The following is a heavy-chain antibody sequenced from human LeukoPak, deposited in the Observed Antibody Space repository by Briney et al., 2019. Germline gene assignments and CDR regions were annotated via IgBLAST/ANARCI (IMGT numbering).Heavy chain of an antibody. CDR2: ISSSSSYI. D-gene: IGHD2-2*01. V-gene: IGHV3-21*01. CDR3: ARGDRDLYCSSTSCYPVL. CDR1: GFTFSSYS. J-gene: IGHJ4*02. Sequence: PGGSLRLSCVASGFTFSSYSMNWVRQAPGKGLEWVSSISSSSSYIYYADSVKGRFTISRDNAKNSLYLQMNSLRAEDTAVYYCARGDRDLYCSSTSCYPVLGGQETLVTVSS.